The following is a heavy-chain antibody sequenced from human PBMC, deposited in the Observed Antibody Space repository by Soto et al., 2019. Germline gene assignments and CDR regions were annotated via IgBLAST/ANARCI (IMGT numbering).Heavy chain of an antibody. D-gene: IGHD2-15*01. V-gene: IGHV4-31*02. CDR3: ARELRDIPPNLNNGFDP. J-gene: IGHJ5*02. CDR2: IYYSGST. Sequence: SETLSLTCTVSGGSISSGGYYWSWIRQHPGKGLEWIGYIYYSGSTYYNPSLKSRVTISVDTSKNQFSLKLSSVTAADTAVYYLARELRDIPPNLNNGFDPGGPESLVPV. CDR1: GGSISSGGYY.